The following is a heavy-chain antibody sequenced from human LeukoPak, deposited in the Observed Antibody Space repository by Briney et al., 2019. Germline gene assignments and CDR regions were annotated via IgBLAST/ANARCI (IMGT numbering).Heavy chain of an antibody. CDR1: GGTFSGYA. CDR2: IIPMLGIT. Sequence: ASVKVSCKASGGTFSGYAIAWVRQAPGQGLEWMGRIIPMLGITHYAQRFQGRVTITADESTSTAYMELCSLRSNDTAVYYCARVSYGSGSYDDFDYWGQGTLVTVSS. V-gene: IGHV1-69*04. D-gene: IGHD3-10*01. J-gene: IGHJ4*02. CDR3: ARVSYGSGSYDDFDY.